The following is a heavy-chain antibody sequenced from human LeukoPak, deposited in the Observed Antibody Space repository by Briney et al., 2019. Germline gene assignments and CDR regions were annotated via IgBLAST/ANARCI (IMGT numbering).Heavy chain of an antibody. D-gene: IGHD2-2*01. CDR2: ISYDGSNK. Sequence: GGSLRLSCAASGFTFSSYAMRWVRQAPGKGLEWVAVISYDGSNKYYADSVKGRFTISRDNSKNTLYLQMNSLRAEDTAVYYCARDGGSAAYDFDYWGQGTLVTVSS. V-gene: IGHV3-30-3*01. J-gene: IGHJ4*02. CDR3: ARDGGSAAYDFDY. CDR1: GFTFSSYA.